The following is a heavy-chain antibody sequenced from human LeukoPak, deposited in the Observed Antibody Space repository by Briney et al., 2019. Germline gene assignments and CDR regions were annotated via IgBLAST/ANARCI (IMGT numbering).Heavy chain of an antibody. CDR2: IKSKTDGGTT. Sequence: GGSLRLSCAASGFTFSNAWMSWVRQAPGKGLELVGRIKSKTDGGTTDYAAPVKGRFTISRDDSKNTLYLQMNSLKTEDTAVYYCTTVGGSGYCSSTSCPRYYFDYWGQGTLVTVSS. V-gene: IGHV3-15*01. CDR1: GFTFSNAW. D-gene: IGHD2-2*01. J-gene: IGHJ4*02. CDR3: TTVGGSGYCSSTSCPRYYFDY.